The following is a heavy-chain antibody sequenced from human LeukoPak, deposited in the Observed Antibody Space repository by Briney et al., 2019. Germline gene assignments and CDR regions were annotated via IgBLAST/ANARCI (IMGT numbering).Heavy chain of an antibody. V-gene: IGHV1-69*13. Sequence: SVKVSCKASGGTFSSYAISWVRQAPGQGLEWMGGIIPIFGTANYAQKFQGRVTITAGESTSTAYMELSSLRSEDTAVYYCARDGGHYGDYEVDYWGQGTLVTVSS. CDR2: IIPIFGTA. CDR1: GGTFSSYA. D-gene: IGHD4-17*01. J-gene: IGHJ4*02. CDR3: ARDGGHYGDYEVDY.